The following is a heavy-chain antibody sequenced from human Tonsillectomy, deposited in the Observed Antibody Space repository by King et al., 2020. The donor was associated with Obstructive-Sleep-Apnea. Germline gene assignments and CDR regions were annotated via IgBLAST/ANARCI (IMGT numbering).Heavy chain of an antibody. D-gene: IGHD3-9*01. CDR1: VFTFSTYA. J-gene: IGHJ4*02. Sequence: VQLVESGGGVVQPGRSLRLSWAASVFTFSTYALHLGRQAPGKGLEWVAGISYDGSNKYYADSVRGRFTISRDDSNSTLSLQMNSLRAEDTAVCYCARDPTSYYSSYYFDYWGQGTLVTVSS. CDR2: ISYDGSNK. V-gene: IGHV3-30*04. CDR3: ARDPTSYYSSYYFDY.